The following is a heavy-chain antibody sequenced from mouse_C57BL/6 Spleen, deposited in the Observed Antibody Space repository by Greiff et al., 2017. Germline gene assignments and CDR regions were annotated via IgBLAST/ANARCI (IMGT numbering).Heavy chain of an antibody. Sequence: VQLQQSGPGLVAPSQSLSITCTVSGFSLTSYAISWVRQPPGKGLEWLGVIWTGGGTNYNSALKSRMSISKDNSKSQVFLKMNSLQTDDTARYYCARYDYDGGAWFAYWGQGTLVTVSA. CDR3: ARYDYDGGAWFAY. V-gene: IGHV2-9-1*01. CDR2: IWTGGGT. D-gene: IGHD2-4*01. J-gene: IGHJ3*01. CDR1: GFSLTSYA.